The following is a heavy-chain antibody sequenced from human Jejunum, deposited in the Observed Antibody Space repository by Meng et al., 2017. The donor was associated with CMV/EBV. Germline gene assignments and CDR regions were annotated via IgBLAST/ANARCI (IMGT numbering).Heavy chain of an antibody. Sequence: VSSGSYYWTWIRQSPGKGLEWIAHVFYSGSSDYNPSLKSRVTISVDTSKNQFFLQLDSVTAADTAVYFCARGAVNMVRGVSYYFDYWGQGALVTVSS. D-gene: IGHD3-10*01. J-gene: IGHJ4*02. V-gene: IGHV4-61*01. CDR3: ARGAVNMVRGVSYYFDY. CDR1: VSSGSYY. CDR2: VFYSGSS.